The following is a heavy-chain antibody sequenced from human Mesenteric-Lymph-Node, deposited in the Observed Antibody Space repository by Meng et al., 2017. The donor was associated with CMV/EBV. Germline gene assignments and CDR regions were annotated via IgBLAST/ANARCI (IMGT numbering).Heavy chain of an antibody. D-gene: IGHD1-26*01. CDR2: ISGSGGST. V-gene: IGHV3-23*01. CDR3: ARGKWELHY. J-gene: IGHJ4*02. Sequence: GESLKISCVASEFTFSRDDMNWVRQAPGKGLEWVSAISGSGGSTYYADSVKGRFTISRDNSKNTLYLQMNSLRAEDTAVYYCARGKWELHYWGQGTLVTVSS. CDR1: EFTFSRDD.